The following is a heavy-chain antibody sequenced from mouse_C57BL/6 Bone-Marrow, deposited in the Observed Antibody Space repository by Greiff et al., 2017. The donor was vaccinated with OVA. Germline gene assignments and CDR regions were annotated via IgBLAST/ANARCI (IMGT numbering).Heavy chain of an antibody. CDR1: GYTFTSYW. D-gene: IGHD2-4*01. CDR2: IDPNSGGT. V-gene: IGHV1-72*01. Sequence: QVQLKQPGAELVKPGASVKLSCKASGYTFTSYWMHWVKQRPGRGLEWIGRIDPNSGGTKYNEKFKSKATLTVDKPSSTAYMQLSSLTSEDSAVYYCAREGYDYVRWFAYWGQGTLVTVSA. CDR3: AREGYDYVRWFAY. J-gene: IGHJ3*01.